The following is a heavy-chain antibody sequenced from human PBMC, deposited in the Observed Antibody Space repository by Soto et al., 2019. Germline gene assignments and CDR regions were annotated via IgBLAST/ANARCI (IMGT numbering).Heavy chain of an antibody. CDR1: GFTFSDYY. CDR2: ITNSGSPI. D-gene: IGHD4-4*01. V-gene: IGHV3-11*01. J-gene: IGHJ4*02. Sequence: GGSLRLSCAASGFTFSDYYMSWIRQAPGKGLEWVSYITNSGSPIYYTDSVKGRFTISRDNAKNSLYLQMYSLRAEDTAVYYCARASRTTVTTPLDYWGQGTLVTVSS. CDR3: ARASRTTVTTPLDY.